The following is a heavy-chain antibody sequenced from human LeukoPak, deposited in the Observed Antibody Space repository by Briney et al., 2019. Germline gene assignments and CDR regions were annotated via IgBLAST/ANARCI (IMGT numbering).Heavy chain of an antibody. J-gene: IGHJ4*02. CDR2: ISAYNGNT. D-gene: IGHD3-9*01. Sequence: ASVTVSCKASGYSFTSYGISWVRQAPGQGLEWMGWISAYNGNTNYAQKLQGRVTMTTDTSTSTAYMELRSLRSDDTAVYYCANFPLTGYYTVDYWGQGTLVTVSS. V-gene: IGHV1-18*01. CDR3: ANFPLTGYYTVDY. CDR1: GYSFTSYG.